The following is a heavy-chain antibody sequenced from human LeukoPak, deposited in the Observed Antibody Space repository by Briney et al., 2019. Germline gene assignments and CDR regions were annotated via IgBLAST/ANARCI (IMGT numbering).Heavy chain of an antibody. CDR3: ARMSGSRLPGY. V-gene: IGHV3-48*01. J-gene: IGHJ4*02. CDR2: ISSSSSAR. CDR1: GFTFSSYS. D-gene: IGHD3-3*01. Sequence: GGSLRLSCAASGFTFSSYSMNWVRRVPGKGLEWISYISSSSSARYYAGSVKGRFTISRDDASNSLYLQMNSLRAEDTAIYYCARMSGSRLPGYWGQGALVTVSS.